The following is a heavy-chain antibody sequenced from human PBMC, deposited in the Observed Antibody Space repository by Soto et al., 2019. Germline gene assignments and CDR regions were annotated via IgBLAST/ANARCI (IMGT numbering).Heavy chain of an antibody. J-gene: IGHJ6*02. D-gene: IGHD1-26*01. V-gene: IGHV1-18*01. CDR1: GYTFTTSG. CDR3: ARQGSWPYYYYGLDV. CDR2: ISTYNGDT. Sequence: QGQLVQSGPEVKKPGASVKVSCEASGYTFTTSGISWVRQAPGQGLEWMGWISTYNGDTNSAQKFQGRVTMTADTSTGTVYMELMSLKSDDTAVYYCARQGSWPYYYYGLDVWGQGTTVTVSS.